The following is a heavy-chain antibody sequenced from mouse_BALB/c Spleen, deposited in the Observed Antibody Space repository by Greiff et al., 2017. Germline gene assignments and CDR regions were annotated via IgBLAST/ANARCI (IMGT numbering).Heavy chain of an antibody. Sequence: DVKLVESGGGLVKPGGSLKLSCAASGFTFSDYYMYWVRQTPEKRLEWVATISDGGSYTYYLDSVKGRFTISRDNAKNNLYLQMSSLKSEDTAMYYCARDGDRCDGYAMDYWGQGTSVTVSS. J-gene: IGHJ4*01. D-gene: IGHD2-14*01. V-gene: IGHV5-4*02. CDR3: ARDGDRCDGYAMDY. CDR1: GFTFSDYY. CDR2: ISDGGSYT.